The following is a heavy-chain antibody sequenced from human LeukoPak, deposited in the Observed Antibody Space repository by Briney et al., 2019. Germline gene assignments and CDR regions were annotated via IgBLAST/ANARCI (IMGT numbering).Heavy chain of an antibody. CDR1: GGSFSAYY. V-gene: IGHV4-34*01. J-gene: IGHJ4*02. D-gene: IGHD1-1*01. CDR3: ARNSATGLAY. Sequence: SQTLSLTCAVYGGSFSAYYWSWVRHPPGKGLEWIGEINHSGSSNNNPSLKSRVTMSVDTSKNQFSLMLTSVTAADTAVYYCARNSATGLAYWGQGSLVTVSA. CDR2: INHSGSS.